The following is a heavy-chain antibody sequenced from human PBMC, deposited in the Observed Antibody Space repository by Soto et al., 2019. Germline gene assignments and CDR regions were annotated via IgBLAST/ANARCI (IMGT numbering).Heavy chain of an antibody. CDR2: IYYSGST. CDR3: ARRFAIDYGGNWWDDY. CDR1: GGSISSSSYY. Sequence: SETLSLTCTVSGGSISSSSYYWGWIRQPPGKGLEWIGSIYYSGSTYYNPSLKSRVTISVDTSKNQFSLKLSSVTAADTAVYYCARRFAIDYGGNWWDDYWGQGTLVTVSS. V-gene: IGHV4-39*01. J-gene: IGHJ4*02. D-gene: IGHD4-17*01.